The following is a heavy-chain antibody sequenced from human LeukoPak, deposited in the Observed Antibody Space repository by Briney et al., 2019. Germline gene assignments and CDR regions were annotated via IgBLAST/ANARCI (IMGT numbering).Heavy chain of an antibody. CDR3: ARRSSSGYYPGAFDI. D-gene: IGHD3-22*01. CDR1: GYSFTSYW. J-gene: IGHJ3*02. CDR2: IYPGDSDT. V-gene: IGHV5-51*01. Sequence: GESLKISCKGSGYSFTSYWIGWVRQMPGKGLEWMGIIYPGDSDTRYSPSFQGQVTMSADKSINTAYLQWSSLEASDTAMYYCARRSSSGYYPGAFDIWGQGTVVTVSS.